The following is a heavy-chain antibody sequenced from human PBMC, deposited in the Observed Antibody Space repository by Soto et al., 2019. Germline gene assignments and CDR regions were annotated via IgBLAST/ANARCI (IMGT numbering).Heavy chain of an antibody. CDR2: TRNKANGYST. CDR3: VRTTPYVGFDS. CDR1: GFTFSDHY. D-gene: IGHD3-16*01. Sequence: EVQLVESGGGLVQPGGSLRLSCAVSGFTFSDHYMDWIRQIPGSGLEWIVRTRNKANGYSTEYAASVRGRFTVSRDDSRSSLILQMDSLRVEDTSVYYCVRTTPYVGFDSWGQGALVTVSS. V-gene: IGHV3-72*01. J-gene: IGHJ4*02.